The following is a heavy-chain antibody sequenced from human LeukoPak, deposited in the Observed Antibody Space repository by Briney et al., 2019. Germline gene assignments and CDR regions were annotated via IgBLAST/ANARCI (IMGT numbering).Heavy chain of an antibody. J-gene: IGHJ6*02. CDR1: GFTFSSYG. D-gene: IGHD2-2*01. V-gene: IGHV3-30*18. Sequence: GRSLRLSCAASGFTFSSYGMRWVRQAPGKGLEWVAVISYDGSNKYYADSVKGRFTISRDNSKNTLYLQMNSLRAEDTAVYYCAKDAVPAAPNSYGMDVWGQGTTVTVSS. CDR3: AKDAVPAAPNSYGMDV. CDR2: ISYDGSNK.